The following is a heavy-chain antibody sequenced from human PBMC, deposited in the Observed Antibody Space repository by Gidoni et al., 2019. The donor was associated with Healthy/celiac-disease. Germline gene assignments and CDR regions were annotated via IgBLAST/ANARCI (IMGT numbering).Heavy chain of an antibody. J-gene: IGHJ4*02. CDR1: GFTFSSYG. CDR3: ASVAPPDSSGYGLR. Sequence: QVQLVESGGGVVQPGRSLRLSCAASGFTFSSYGMHWVRPAPGKGLEWVAVIWYDGSNKYYADTVKGRFTISRDNSKNTLYLQMNSLRAEDTAVYYCASVAPPDSSGYGLRWGQGTLVTVSS. D-gene: IGHD3-22*01. CDR2: IWYDGSNK. V-gene: IGHV3-33*01.